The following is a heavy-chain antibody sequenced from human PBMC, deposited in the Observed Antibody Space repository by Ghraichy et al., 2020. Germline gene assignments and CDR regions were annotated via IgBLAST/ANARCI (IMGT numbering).Heavy chain of an antibody. CDR2: IYNSGST. CDR3: ARGVELVATIPWHLDP. CDR1: GGSISTYY. D-gene: IGHD5-12*01. V-gene: IGHV4-59*01. Sequence: SETLSLTCTVSGGSISTYYWSWIRQPPGKGLEWIGYIYNSGSTNYSPSLKSRVTISLDTSKNQFSLKLSSVTAADTAVYYCARGVELVATIPWHLDPWGQGTLVTVSS. J-gene: IGHJ5*02.